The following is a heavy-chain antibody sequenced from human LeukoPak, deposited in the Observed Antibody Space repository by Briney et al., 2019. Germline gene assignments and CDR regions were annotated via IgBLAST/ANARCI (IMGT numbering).Heavy chain of an antibody. CDR2: MSGSDGRT. D-gene: IGHD3-10*01. CDR3: AKGYYGSGSYPTLDN. CDR1: GFTFSSFA. Sequence: GGSLRLSCAASGFTFSSFAMSWVRQAPGKGLEWVSAMSGSDGRTYYADSVKGRFTISRDNSKNTLYLQMNSLGAEDTAVYYCAKGYYGSGSYPTLDNWGQGTLVTVSS. J-gene: IGHJ4*02. V-gene: IGHV3-23*01.